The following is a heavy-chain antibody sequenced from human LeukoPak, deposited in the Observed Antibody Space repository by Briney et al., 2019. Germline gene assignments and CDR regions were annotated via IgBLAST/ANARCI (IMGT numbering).Heavy chain of an antibody. D-gene: IGHD4-17*01. J-gene: IGHJ4*02. CDR2: IKQDGSEK. CDR1: GFTFSSYW. Sequence: GGSLRLSCAASGFTFSSYWMSWVRQAPGKGLEWVANIKQDGSEKYYVDSVKGRFTISREKAKNYVYLQMNRQRAEDTGVYFCAREVNYVDYDYYCGQGTLVTVSS. CDR3: AREVNYVDYDYY. V-gene: IGHV3-7*01.